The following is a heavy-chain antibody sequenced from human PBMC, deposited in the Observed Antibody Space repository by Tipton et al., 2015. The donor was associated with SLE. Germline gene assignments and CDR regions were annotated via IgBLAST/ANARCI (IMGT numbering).Heavy chain of an antibody. Sequence: GLVKPSETLSLTCTVSGGSISSSSYYWGWIRQPPGKGLEWIGSIYYSGSTYYNPSLKSRVTISVDTSKNQFSLKLSSVTAADTALYYCARAFIPVAGTYYFDYWGQGTLVTVSS. V-gene: IGHV4-39*07. J-gene: IGHJ4*02. CDR3: ARAFIPVAGTYYFDY. CDR2: IYYSGST. CDR1: GGSISSSSYY. D-gene: IGHD6-19*01.